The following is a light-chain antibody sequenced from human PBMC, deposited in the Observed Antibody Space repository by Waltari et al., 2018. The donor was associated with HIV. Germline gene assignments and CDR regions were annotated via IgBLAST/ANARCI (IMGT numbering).Light chain of an antibody. V-gene: IGLV4-69*01. Sequence: QVVLTQSPSASASLGASVKITCTLRSGHSNPAIEWHPLQPGKGPRYLMKLNSDGSHTKGDGIPDRFSGSSSGAERYLTISSLQSEDEADYYCQTWGTGIRVFGGGTKLTVL. CDR1: SGHSNPA. CDR3: QTWGTGIRV. CDR2: LNSDGSH. J-gene: IGLJ3*02.